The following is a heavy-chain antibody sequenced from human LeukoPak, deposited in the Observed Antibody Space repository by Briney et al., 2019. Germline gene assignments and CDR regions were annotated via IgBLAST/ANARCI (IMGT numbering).Heavy chain of an antibody. J-gene: IGHJ6*02. CDR3: ARDVGYCSSTSCQINDYYYYGMDV. CDR2: IWYDGSNK. V-gene: IGHV3-33*01. Sequence: GGSLRLSCAASGFTFSSYGMHWVRQAPGKGLEWVAAIWYDGSNKYYVDSVKGRFTISRDNSKNTLYLQMNSLRAEDTAVYYCARDVGYCSSTSCQINDYYYYGMDVWGQGGTVTVSS. CDR1: GFTFSSYG. D-gene: IGHD2-2*01.